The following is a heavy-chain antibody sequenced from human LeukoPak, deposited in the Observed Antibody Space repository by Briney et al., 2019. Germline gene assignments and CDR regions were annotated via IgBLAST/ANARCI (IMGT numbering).Heavy chain of an antibody. Sequence: ASVTVSCKASGYTFTGYYMHWVRLAPGQGLEWMGWINPNNGGTHYAQKFQGRVTMTEDTSTNTAYMELTSLRSEDTAVYYCATGQTTPVLVDTLHFWGQGTLVTVSS. CDR2: INPNNGGT. V-gene: IGHV1-2*02. D-gene: IGHD4-17*01. J-gene: IGHJ4*02. CDR3: ATGQTTPVLVDTLHF. CDR1: GYTFTGYY.